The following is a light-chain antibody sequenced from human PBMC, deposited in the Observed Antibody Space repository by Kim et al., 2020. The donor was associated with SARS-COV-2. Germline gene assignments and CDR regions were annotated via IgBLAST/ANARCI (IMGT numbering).Light chain of an antibody. CDR3: ASWDDSLRGPV. CDR1: SPNIGSNY. Sequence: QSVLTQAPSASGTPGQRVTISCSGSSPNIGSNYVYWYQELPGTAPKLLIYIDNQRPSGVPDRFSGSKSGTSASLAINGLRSEDEGDYYCASWDDSLRGPVFGGGTKVTVL. CDR2: IDN. V-gene: IGLV1-47*01. J-gene: IGLJ3*02.